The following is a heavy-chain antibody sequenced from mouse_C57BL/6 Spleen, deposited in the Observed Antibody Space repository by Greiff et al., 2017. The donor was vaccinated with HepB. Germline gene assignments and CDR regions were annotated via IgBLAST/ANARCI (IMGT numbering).Heavy chain of an antibody. CDR2: IDPNSGGT. CDR3: AMSTEGEEGWYFDV. V-gene: IGHV1-72*01. J-gene: IGHJ1*03. Sequence: QVQLQQPGAELVKPGASVKLSCKASGYTFTSYWMHWVKQRPGRGLEWIGRIDPNSGGTKYNEKFKSKAKLTVDKPSSTAYMQLSSRTYEDGPVYYCAMSTEGEEGWYFDVWGTGTTVTVSS. CDR1: GYTFTSYW.